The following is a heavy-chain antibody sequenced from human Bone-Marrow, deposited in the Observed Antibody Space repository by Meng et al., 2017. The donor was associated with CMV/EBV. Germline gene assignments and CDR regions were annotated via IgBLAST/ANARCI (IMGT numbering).Heavy chain of an antibody. Sequence: GESLKISCKGSGYSFTSYWIGWVRQMPGKGLEWMGIIYPGDSDTRYSPSFQGQVTISADKSISTAYLQWSSLKASDTAMYYCASIQGYYYDSSGSLGAKAFAIWGQGTRVTGSS. J-gene: IGHJ3*02. CDR1: GYSFTSYW. CDR3: ASIQGYYYDSSGSLGAKAFAI. V-gene: IGHV5-51*01. CDR2: IYPGDSDT. D-gene: IGHD3-22*01.